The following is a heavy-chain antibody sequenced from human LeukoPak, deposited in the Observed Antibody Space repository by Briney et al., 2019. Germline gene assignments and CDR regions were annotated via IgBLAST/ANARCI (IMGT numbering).Heavy chain of an antibody. V-gene: IGHV1-3*01. J-gene: IGHJ3*01. CDR3: ARVKGIAVAGNDAFDV. Sequence: GASVKVSCKASGYTFTSYAMHWVRQAPGQRLEWMGWINAGNGNTKYSQKFQGRVTITRDTSASTAYMELSSLRSEDTAVYYCARVKGIAVAGNDAFDVWGQGTMVTVSS. CDR2: INAGNGNT. D-gene: IGHD6-19*01. CDR1: GYTFTSYA.